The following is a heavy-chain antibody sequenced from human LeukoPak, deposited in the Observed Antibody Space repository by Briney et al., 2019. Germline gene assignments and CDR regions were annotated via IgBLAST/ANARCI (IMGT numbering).Heavy chain of an antibody. CDR1: GGSFSGYY. Sequence: PSETLSLTCAVYGGSFSGYYWSWIRQPPGKGLEWIGETNHSGSTNYNPSLKSRVTISVDTSKNQFSLKLSSVTAADTAVYYCARRAFYYYDSSGYYYVGRNTSDYWGQGTLVTVSS. CDR3: ARRAFYYYDSSGYYYVGRNTSDY. J-gene: IGHJ4*02. D-gene: IGHD3-22*01. V-gene: IGHV4-34*01. CDR2: TNHSGST.